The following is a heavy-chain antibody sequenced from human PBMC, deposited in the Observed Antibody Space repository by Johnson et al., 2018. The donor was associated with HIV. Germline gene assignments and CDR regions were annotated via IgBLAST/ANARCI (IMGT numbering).Heavy chain of an antibody. J-gene: IGHJ3*02. CDR2: ISYDGSNK. CDR1: GFTFISYA. Sequence: QMLLVESGGGVVQPGRSLRLSCAASGFTFISYAMHWVRQAPGKGLEWVAVISYDGSNKYSADSVKGRFTISRDNSNNTLYLQMNSLRAEDTAVYYCARVPWAAALWDALDIWGQGTMVTVSS. D-gene: IGHD6-13*01. V-gene: IGHV3-30*04. CDR3: ARVPWAAALWDALDI.